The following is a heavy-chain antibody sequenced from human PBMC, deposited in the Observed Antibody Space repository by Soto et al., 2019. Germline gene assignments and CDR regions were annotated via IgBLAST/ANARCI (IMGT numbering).Heavy chain of an antibody. V-gene: IGHV1-46*04. CDR1: GYTFTRYY. D-gene: IGHD3-10*01. CDR3: AKLSGSGSYFPYYFDY. Sequence: ASVKVSCKASGYTFTRYYMHWVRQAPGQGLEWMGIINPSGGSTSYADSVKGRFTISRDNSKNTLYLQMNSLRAEDTAVYYCAKLSGSGSYFPYYFDYWGQGTLVTVSS. J-gene: IGHJ4*02. CDR2: INPSGGST.